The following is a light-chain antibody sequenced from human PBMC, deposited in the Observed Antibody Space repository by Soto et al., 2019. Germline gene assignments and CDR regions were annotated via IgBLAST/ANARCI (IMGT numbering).Light chain of an antibody. CDR2: KAS. J-gene: IGKJ1*01. Sequence: DIQMTQSPSAMSASVGDRVTSSCRMSQGISSYLAWYQQKPGKAPKLLIYKASTLKSGVPSRFSGSGSGTEFTLTISSLQPDDFATYYCQHYNSYSEAFGQGTKVDIK. CDR3: QHYNSYSEA. V-gene: IGKV1-5*03. CDR1: QGISSY.